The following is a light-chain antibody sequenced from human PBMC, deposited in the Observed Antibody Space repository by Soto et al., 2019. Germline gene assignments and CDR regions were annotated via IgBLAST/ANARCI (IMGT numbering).Light chain of an antibody. CDR1: SSDIGSNP. CDR3: SAWDDNIYGPV. Sequence: QAVVTQPPSASGTPGQRVAISCSGGSSDIGSNPVNWYLHLPGAAPKLLIYRDNQRPSGVPDRFSGSKSGTSASLTISGLQSEDEADYFCSAWDDNIYGPVFGGGTQLTVL. V-gene: IGLV1-44*01. CDR2: RDN. J-gene: IGLJ7*01.